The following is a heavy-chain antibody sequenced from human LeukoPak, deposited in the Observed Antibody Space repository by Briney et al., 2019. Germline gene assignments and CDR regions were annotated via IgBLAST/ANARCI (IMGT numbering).Heavy chain of an antibody. J-gene: IGHJ5*02. Sequence: GGSLRLSCAASGFTFSSYAMSWVRQAPGKGLEWVSAISGSGGSTYYADSVKGRFTISRDNSKNTLYLQMNSLRAEDTAVYYCACRDDYLWGSYRNWFDPWGQGTLVTVSS. CDR3: ACRDDYLWGSYRNWFDP. CDR1: GFTFSSYA. D-gene: IGHD3-16*02. CDR2: ISGSGGST. V-gene: IGHV3-23*01.